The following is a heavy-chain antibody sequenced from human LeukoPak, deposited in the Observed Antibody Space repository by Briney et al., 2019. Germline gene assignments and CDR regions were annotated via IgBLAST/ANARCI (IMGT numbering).Heavy chain of an antibody. V-gene: IGHV3-48*03. CDR3: AGSAYYRDFDY. J-gene: IGHJ4*02. D-gene: IGHD3-22*01. CDR1: GFTFSSYE. CDR2: ISSFGSTI. Sequence: LGGSLRLSCAASGFTFSSYEMNWVRQAPGKGLEWVSYISSFGSTIYYADSVKGRFTISRDNAKNSLYLQMNSLRAEDTAVYYCAGSAYYRDFDYWGQGTLVTVSS.